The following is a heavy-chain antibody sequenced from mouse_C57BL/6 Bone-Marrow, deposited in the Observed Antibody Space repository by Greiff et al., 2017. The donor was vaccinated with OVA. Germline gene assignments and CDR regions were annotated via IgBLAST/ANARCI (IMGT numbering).Heavy chain of an antibody. V-gene: IGHV14-4*01. CDR3: NVYSNPGDYFDY. CDR1: GFNIKDDY. CDR2: IDPENGDT. J-gene: IGHJ2*01. Sequence: VQLKQSGAELVRPGASVKLSCTASGFNIKDDYMHWVKQRPEQGLEWIGWIDPENGDTEYASKFQGKATITADTSSNTAYLQLSSLTSDDTAVYYCNVYSNPGDYFDYWGQGTTLTVSA. D-gene: IGHD2-5*01.